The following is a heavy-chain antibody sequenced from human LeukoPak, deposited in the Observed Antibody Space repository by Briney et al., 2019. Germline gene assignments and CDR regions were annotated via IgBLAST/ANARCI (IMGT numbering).Heavy chain of an antibody. CDR3: ARAGYGDSDFDY. CDR2: IYHSGNT. V-gene: IGHV4-38-2*02. CDR1: GYSISSSYY. Sequence: SKTLSLTCTVSGYSISSSYYWGWIRQPPGKGLEWIGSIYHSGNTYFNPSLKSRVTISVDTPKNQFSLKLSSVTAADTAVYYCARAGYGDSDFDYWGQGTLVTVSS. D-gene: IGHD4-17*01. J-gene: IGHJ4*02.